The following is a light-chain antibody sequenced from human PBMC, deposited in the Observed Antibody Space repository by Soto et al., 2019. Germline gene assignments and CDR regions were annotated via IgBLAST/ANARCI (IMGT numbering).Light chain of an antibody. J-gene: IGLJ1*01. CDR3: SSYTSSSTLSYV. CDR2: EVI. Sequence: QSVLTQPASVSGSPGQSITISCTGTSSDVGGYNYVSWYQQHPGKAPKLIIFEVINRPSGVSNRFSGSKSGNTASLTISGLQAEDEADYYCSSYTSSSTLSYVFGTGTKLTVL. V-gene: IGLV2-14*01. CDR1: SSDVGGYNY.